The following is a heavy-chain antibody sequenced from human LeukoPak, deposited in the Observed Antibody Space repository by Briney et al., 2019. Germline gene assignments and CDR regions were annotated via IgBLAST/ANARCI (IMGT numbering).Heavy chain of an antibody. D-gene: IGHD3-22*01. CDR2: IKRDGSEK. CDR1: GFTFSSYW. V-gene: IGHV3-7*04. J-gene: IGHJ4*02. CDR3: ARDGPRAGDGSAFFGVPGY. Sequence: GGSLRLSCAASGFTFSSYWMSWVRQAPGKGLQWVANIKRDGSEKYYVDSLKGRFTISRDNAENSLCLQMNSLRAEDTAVYYCARDGPRAGDGSAFFGVPGYWGQGTLVTVSS.